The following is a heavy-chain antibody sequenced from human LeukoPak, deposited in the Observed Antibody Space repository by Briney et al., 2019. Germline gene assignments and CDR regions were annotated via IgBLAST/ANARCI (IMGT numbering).Heavy chain of an antibody. CDR1: GFTFSSYG. V-gene: IGHV3-33*01. CDR2: IWYDGSNK. Sequence: GGSLRLSCAASGFTFSSYGMHWVRQAPGKELEWVAVIWYDGSNKYYADSVKGRFTISRDNSKNTLYLQMNSLRAEDTAVYYCAREAAAEDYYYGMDVWGQGTTVTVSS. J-gene: IGHJ6*02. D-gene: IGHD6-13*01. CDR3: AREAAAEDYYYGMDV.